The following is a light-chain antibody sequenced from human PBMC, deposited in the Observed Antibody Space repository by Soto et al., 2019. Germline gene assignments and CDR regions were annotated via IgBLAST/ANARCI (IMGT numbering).Light chain of an antibody. CDR3: QQYGSSHPWT. Sequence: EIVLTQSPGTLSLSPGERATLSCRASQSVSSSYLAWYQQKPGQAPRLLIYGASSRANGIPDRFSGSGSGTDFTLTISRLEPEDFAVYYCQQYGSSHPWTFGQGTKVDIK. CDR2: GAS. J-gene: IGKJ1*01. CDR1: QSVSSSY. V-gene: IGKV3-20*01.